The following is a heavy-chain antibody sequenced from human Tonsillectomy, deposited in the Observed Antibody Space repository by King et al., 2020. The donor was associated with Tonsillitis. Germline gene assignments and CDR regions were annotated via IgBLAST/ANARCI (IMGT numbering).Heavy chain of an antibody. Sequence: QLVQSGAEVKKPGESLKISCKGSGYTFTNYWIGWVRQMPGKGLEWMGIIYPSDSDTRYSPSFQGQVTISADTSISTAYLQGSSLKASDTAMYYCGTAMIRSAYFDYWGQGTLVTVSS. CDR2: IYPSDSDT. CDR3: GTAMIRSAYFDY. CDR1: GYTFTNYW. V-gene: IGHV5-51*01. D-gene: IGHD2-2*01. J-gene: IGHJ4*02.